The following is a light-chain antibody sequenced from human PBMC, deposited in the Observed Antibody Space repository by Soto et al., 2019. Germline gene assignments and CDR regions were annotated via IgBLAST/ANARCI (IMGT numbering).Light chain of an antibody. CDR3: QQRGGSPPTWT. V-gene: IGKV3-15*01. CDR1: QRISSN. Sequence: EIVMTQSPATLSVSPRERATLSCRASQRISSNLAWYQQKPGQAPRLLIYGASTRATGIPERFSGSGSGTEFTLTISSLQSEDFAVYYCQQRGGSPPTWTFGQGTKVDIK. CDR2: GAS. J-gene: IGKJ1*01.